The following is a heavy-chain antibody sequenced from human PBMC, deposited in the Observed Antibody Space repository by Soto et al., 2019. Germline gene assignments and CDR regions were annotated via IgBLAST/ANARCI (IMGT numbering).Heavy chain of an antibody. V-gene: IGHV3-23*01. CDR2: ISGSGGST. CDR3: AKDRSYGSFDY. J-gene: IGHJ4*02. D-gene: IGHD5-18*01. CDR1: GVTVSSYA. Sequence: GGSLRLSCASCGVTVSSYAMSWVRQAPGKGLEWVSAISGSGGSTYYADSVKGRFTISRDNSKNTLYLQMNSLRAEDTAVYYCAKDRSYGSFDYWGQGTLVTVSS.